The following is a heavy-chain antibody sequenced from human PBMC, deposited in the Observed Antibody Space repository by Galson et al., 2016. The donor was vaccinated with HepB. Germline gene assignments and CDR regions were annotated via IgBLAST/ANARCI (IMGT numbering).Heavy chain of an antibody. V-gene: IGHV3-7*02. Sequence: SLRLSCAASGFAFSNYAMHWVRQAPGKGLEWVADIKEDGSEKYYADSVKGRFTISRDNAKNSLYLQMNSLRAEDTAVYYCAKYSGSYKGYDYWGQGTLVTVSS. CDR2: IKEDGSEK. J-gene: IGHJ4*02. D-gene: IGHD1-26*01. CDR1: GFAFSNYA. CDR3: AKYSGSYKGYDY.